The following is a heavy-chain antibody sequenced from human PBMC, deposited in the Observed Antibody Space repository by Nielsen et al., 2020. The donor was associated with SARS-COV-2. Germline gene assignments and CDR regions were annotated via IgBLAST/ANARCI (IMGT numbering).Heavy chain of an antibody. D-gene: IGHD6-19*01. CDR2: IRSKAYGGTT. J-gene: IGHJ4*02. V-gene: IGHV3-49*03. CDR1: GFTFGDYA. Sequence: GESLKISCTASGFTFGDYAMSWFRQAPGKGLEWVGFIRSKAYGGTTEYAASVKGRFTISRDDSKSIAYLQMNSLKTEDAAVYYCTRDLYPGYSSHWGQGTLVTVSS. CDR3: TRDLYPGYSSH.